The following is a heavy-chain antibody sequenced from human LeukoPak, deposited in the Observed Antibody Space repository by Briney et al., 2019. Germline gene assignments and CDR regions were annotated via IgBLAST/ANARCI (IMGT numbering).Heavy chain of an antibody. CDR1: GDSVSRSDSY. Sequence: SETLSLTCSVSGDSVSRSDSYWDWIRQPPGKGLEWIGTIYYSGRTYYSPSLRSRVTMSVDPSNNPFSLTLGSVTAADTALYYCARRRYFDGSGYLEWGQGTLLSVSS. CDR2: IYYSGRT. J-gene: IGHJ1*01. V-gene: IGHV4-39*01. CDR3: ARRRYFDGSGYLE. D-gene: IGHD3-22*01.